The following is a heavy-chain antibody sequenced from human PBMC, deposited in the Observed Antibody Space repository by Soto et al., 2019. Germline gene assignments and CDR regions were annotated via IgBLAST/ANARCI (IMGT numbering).Heavy chain of an antibody. D-gene: IGHD2-21*01. Sequence: SETLSLTCRVSGTSISSSYWWAWVRQCPAKGLEWIGEIYHNGITKYNPSLKSRVSMSIDKSNNQFSLKLTSVTAADTAVYYCATVPPRIVVVLAEFPTWGQGTLVTVSS. CDR2: IYHNGIT. V-gene: IGHV4-4*02. CDR3: ATVPPRIVVVLAEFPT. J-gene: IGHJ4*02. CDR1: GTSISSSYW.